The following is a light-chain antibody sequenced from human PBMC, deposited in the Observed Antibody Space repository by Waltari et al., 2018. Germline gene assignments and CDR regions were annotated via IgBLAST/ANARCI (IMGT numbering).Light chain of an antibody. J-gene: IGLJ2*01. Sequence: QSALTQPASVSGSPGQSITISGTGTSSDVGGYTYVSWYQQHPGKAPKLMIYDVSNRPSGVSNRFSGSKSGNTASLTISGLQAEDEADYYCSSYTSSSVVVFGGGTKLTVL. V-gene: IGLV2-14*03. CDR3: SSYTSSSVVV. CDR2: DVS. CDR1: SSDVGGYTY.